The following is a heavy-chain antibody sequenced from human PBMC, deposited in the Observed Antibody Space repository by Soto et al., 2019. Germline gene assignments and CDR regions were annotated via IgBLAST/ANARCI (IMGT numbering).Heavy chain of an antibody. D-gene: IGHD6-19*01. CDR3: ARGTVAGTPYNWFDP. CDR1: GFTFSSYA. CDR2: ITTSGDNT. J-gene: IGHJ5*02. V-gene: IGHV3-23*01. Sequence: PGGSLRLSCAASGFTFSSYAMSWVRQAPGKGLEWVSAITTSGDNTYHADSVKGRFTISRDNSKNTLYLQMYSLRAEDTALYYCARGTVAGTPYNWFDPWGQGTLVTAPQ.